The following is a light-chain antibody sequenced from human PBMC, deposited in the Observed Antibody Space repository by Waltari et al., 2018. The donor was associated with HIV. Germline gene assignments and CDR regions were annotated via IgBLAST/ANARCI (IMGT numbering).Light chain of an antibody. CDR2: DVK. Sequence: QSALTQPRSVSGSPGQSVTISCPGTSSDVGDYNYVSWYQQHPATAPKLLIFDVKKRPSGVPDRFSGSKSGNTASLTISGLQAEDEADYYCCSYSDDYTWVFGGGTKLTVL. J-gene: IGLJ3*02. V-gene: IGLV2-11*01. CDR3: CSYSDDYTWV. CDR1: SSDVGDYNY.